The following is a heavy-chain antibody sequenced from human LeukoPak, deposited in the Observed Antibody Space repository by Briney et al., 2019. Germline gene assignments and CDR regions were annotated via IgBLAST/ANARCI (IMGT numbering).Heavy chain of an antibody. V-gene: IGHV4-61*02. CDR3: ARDVLTYYYGMDV. CDR1: GGSISSGSYY. J-gene: IGHJ6*02. Sequence: SETLSLTCTVSGGSISSGSYYWSWIRQPAGKGLEWIGRIYTSGSTTYNPSLKSRVTISVDTSKNQFSLKLSSVTAADTAVYYCARDVLTYYYGMDVWGQGTTVTVSS. D-gene: IGHD2/OR15-2a*01. CDR2: IYTSGST.